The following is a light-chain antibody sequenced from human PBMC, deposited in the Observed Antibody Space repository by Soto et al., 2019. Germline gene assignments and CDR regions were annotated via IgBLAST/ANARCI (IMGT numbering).Light chain of an antibody. CDR3: AAWDDSLRGLV. CDR1: SSNIGKNY. Sequence: QSVLTQPPSASGTPGQRVTISCSGSSSNIGKNYVYWYQQLPGTAPKLLIYSVNQRPSGVPDRFSGSKSGTSASLAIGGLRSEDEADYYCAAWDDSLRGLVFGGVTKLTVL. V-gene: IGLV1-47*02. J-gene: IGLJ2*01. CDR2: SVN.